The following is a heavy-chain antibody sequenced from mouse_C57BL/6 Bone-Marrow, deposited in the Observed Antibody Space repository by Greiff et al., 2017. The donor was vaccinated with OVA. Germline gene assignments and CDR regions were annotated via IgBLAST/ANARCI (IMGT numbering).Heavy chain of an antibody. V-gene: IGHV1-82*01. CDR3: ALYYYGSSPYAMDY. CDR1: GYAFSSSW. J-gene: IGHJ4*01. CDR2: IYPGDGDT. Sequence: VQLQQSGPELVKPGASVKISCKASGYAFSSSWMNWVKQRPGKGLEWIGRIYPGDGDTNYNGKFKGKATLTADKSSSTAYMQLSSLTSEDSAVYFCALYYYGSSPYAMDYWGQGNSGTVSS. D-gene: IGHD1-1*01.